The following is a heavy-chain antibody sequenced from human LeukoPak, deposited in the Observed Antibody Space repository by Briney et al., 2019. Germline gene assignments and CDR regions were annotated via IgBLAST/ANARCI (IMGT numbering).Heavy chain of an antibody. CDR2: ISSSSSYI. D-gene: IGHD3-16*01. V-gene: IGHV3-21*01. CDR3: GSVLGSLDY. CDR1: GFTFSSYS. Sequence: PGGSLRLSFAASGFTFSSYSMNWVRQAPGKGLKWVSSISSSSSYIYYADSVKGRFTISSDNAKNSLYLQMNSLRAEDTAVYYCGSVLGSLDYWGGETRLPVSS. J-gene: IGHJ4*02.